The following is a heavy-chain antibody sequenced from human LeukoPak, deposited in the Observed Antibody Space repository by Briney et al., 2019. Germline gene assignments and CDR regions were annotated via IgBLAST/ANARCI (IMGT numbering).Heavy chain of an antibody. CDR3: ARVRDLYRDY. CDR2: ISGSSTYT. V-gene: IGHV3-21*01. Sequence: GGSLRLSCAASGFTFSSYTMNWVRQAPGKGLEWVSSISGSSTYTFYADSVMGRFTISRDNAKNSLYLHMSSLGAEDTAVYYCARVRDLYRDYWGQGILVTVS. J-gene: IGHJ4*02. D-gene: IGHD5-12*01. CDR1: GFTFSSYT.